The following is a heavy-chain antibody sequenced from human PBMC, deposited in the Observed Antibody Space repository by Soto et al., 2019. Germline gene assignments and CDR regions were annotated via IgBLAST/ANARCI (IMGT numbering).Heavy chain of an antibody. J-gene: IGHJ4*02. CDR1: GGSFSGYY. D-gene: IGHD5-18*01. Sequence: QVQLQQWGAGLLKPSETLSLTCAVYGGSFSGYYWSWIRQPPGKGLEWIGEINHSGSTNYNPSLRSRVTISVDPSKNQFSLKLSSVTAADTAVYYCARVSGYSYGKAHFDYWGQGTLVTVSS. CDR3: ARVSGYSYGKAHFDY. CDR2: INHSGST. V-gene: IGHV4-34*01.